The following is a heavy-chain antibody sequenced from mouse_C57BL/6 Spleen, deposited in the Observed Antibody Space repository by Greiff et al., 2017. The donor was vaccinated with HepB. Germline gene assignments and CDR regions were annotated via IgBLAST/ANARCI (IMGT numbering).Heavy chain of an antibody. CDR1: GFTFSDYG. Sequence: EVQGVESGGGLVKPGGSLKLSCAASGFTFSDYGMHWVRQAPEKGLEWVAYISSGSSTIYYADTVKGRFTISRDNAKNTLFLQMTSLRSEDTAMYYCARNDYDVGYYAMDDWGQGTSVTVSS. D-gene: IGHD2-4*01. V-gene: IGHV5-17*01. CDR3: ARNDYDVGYYAMDD. CDR2: ISSGSSTI. J-gene: IGHJ4*01.